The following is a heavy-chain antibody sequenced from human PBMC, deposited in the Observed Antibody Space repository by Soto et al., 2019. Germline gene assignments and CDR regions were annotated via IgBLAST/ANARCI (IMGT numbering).Heavy chain of an antibody. Sequence: QVQLQESGPGLVKPSQALSLTCTVSGGSISSGGYYWSWIRRHPGKGLEWIGYIYYSGGTYYNPSLKSRVTISVDTSKNQFSLKLSSVTAADTAVYYCAGGGSGIQLWSHYWGQGTLVTVSS. CDR1: GGSISSGGYY. V-gene: IGHV4-31*03. CDR2: IYYSGGT. CDR3: AGGGSGIQLWSHY. J-gene: IGHJ4*02. D-gene: IGHD5-18*01.